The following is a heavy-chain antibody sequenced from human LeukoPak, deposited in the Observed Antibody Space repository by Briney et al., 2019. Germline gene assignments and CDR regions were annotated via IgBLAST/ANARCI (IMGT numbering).Heavy chain of an antibody. D-gene: IGHD6-19*01. CDR1: GGTFSSYA. CDR2: IIPILGIA. J-gene: IGHJ4*02. V-gene: IGHV1-69*04. Sequence: GASAKVSCKASGGTFSSYAISWVRQAPGQGLEWMGRIIPILGIANYAQKFQGRVTITADKSTSTAYMELSSLRSEDTAVYYCARDRAGSGSDYWGQGTLVTVSS. CDR3: ARDRAGSGSDY.